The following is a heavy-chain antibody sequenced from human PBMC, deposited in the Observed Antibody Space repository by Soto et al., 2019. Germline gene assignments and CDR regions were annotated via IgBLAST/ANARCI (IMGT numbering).Heavy chain of an antibody. V-gene: IGHV1-69*06. CDR2: IIPVFGTA. CDR1: GGTFNSYA. CDR3: ARDRSYGRFDY. D-gene: IGHD4-17*01. J-gene: IGHJ4*02. Sequence: SVKFSCNTSGGTFNSYAISWVRQAPGQGLEWMGGIIPVFGTANYAQKFQGRVTITADKSTSTAYMELSSLRYEDTAVYYCARDRSYGRFDYWGQGTLVTVSS.